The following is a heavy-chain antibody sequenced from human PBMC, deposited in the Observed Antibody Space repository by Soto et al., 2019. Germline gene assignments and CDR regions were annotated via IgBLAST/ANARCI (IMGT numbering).Heavy chain of an antibody. V-gene: IGHV4-61*01. CDR2: IYYSGST. J-gene: IGHJ4*02. CDR1: GGSVSSGSYY. D-gene: IGHD2-8*01. CDR3: ARLYESVDVFDY. Sequence: PSETLSLTCTVSGGSVSSGSYYWSWIRQPPGKGLEWIGYIYYSGSTNYNPSLKSRVTISVDTSKNQFSLKLSSVTAADTAVYYCARLYESVDVFDYWGQGTLVTVSS.